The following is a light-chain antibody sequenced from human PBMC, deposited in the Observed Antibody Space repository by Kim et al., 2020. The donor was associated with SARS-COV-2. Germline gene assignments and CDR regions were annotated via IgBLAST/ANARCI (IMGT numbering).Light chain of an antibody. J-gene: IGKJ2*01. CDR2: AAA. CDR1: QSVNQF. CDR3: QQSFSIPYT. Sequence: SASVGDRVSITGRASQSVNQFLNRYQQKPGKAPKLLIYAAATLQGGVPSRFSGSGSETEFTLTISSLQAEDFATYYCQQSFSIPYTFGQGTKLEI. V-gene: IGKV1-39*01.